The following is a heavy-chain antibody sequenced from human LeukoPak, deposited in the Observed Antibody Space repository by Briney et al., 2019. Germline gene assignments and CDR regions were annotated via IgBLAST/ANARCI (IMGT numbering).Heavy chain of an antibody. CDR3: ARDNSNYYYGSGSYHKRIKESDYGMDV. D-gene: IGHD3-10*01. J-gene: IGHJ6*02. Sequence: GAPVKVSCKASGYTFTSYDINWVRQATGQGLEWMGWMNPNSGNTGYAQKFQGRVTMTRNTSISTAYMELSSLRSEDTAVYYCARDNSNYYYGSGSYHKRIKESDYGMDVWGQGTTVTVSS. V-gene: IGHV1-8*01. CDR2: MNPNSGNT. CDR1: GYTFTSYD.